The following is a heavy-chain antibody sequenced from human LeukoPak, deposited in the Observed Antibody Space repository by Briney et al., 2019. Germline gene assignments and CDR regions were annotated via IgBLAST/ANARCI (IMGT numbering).Heavy chain of an antibody. CDR3: TRQVLQYSSSPYGMDV. D-gene: IGHD6-6*01. J-gene: IGHJ6*02. CDR2: ISRSGSSI. CDR1: GFTFSIYE. Sequence: GGSLRLSCAASGFTFSIYEMNWVRQAPGKGLEWVSYISRSGSSIYYTDSVKGRFTISRDNAKNSLHLQMNSLRAEDTAVYYCTRQVLQYSSSPYGMDVWGHGTTVTVSS. V-gene: IGHV3-48*03.